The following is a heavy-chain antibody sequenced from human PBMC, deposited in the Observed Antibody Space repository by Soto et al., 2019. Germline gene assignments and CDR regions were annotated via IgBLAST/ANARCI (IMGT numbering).Heavy chain of an antibody. J-gene: IGHJ4*02. V-gene: IGHV1-3*04. CDR1: GYTFSSYA. Sequence: ASVKVSCKASGYTFSSYAMHWVRQAPGQRPEWMGWINTGNGNTKYSEKFQGRATITRDTSASTAYMELSSLGSDDTAVYYCARAGDDCSNATCYMTYYWGQGTEVTVSS. D-gene: IGHD2-2*02. CDR2: INTGNGNT. CDR3: ARAGDDCSNATCYMTYY.